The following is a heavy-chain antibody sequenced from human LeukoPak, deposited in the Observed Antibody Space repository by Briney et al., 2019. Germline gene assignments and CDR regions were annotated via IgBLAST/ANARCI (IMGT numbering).Heavy chain of an antibody. Sequence: VQPGGALRLSCAAPGFTFRSDAMHWGRQAPGEGLEYFSAISSNGGTTHYGNSVKGRFTISRDNFKNTLYLQMGSLRAEDMAVYFCARSSGYGYYFDYWGQGTLVTVSS. CDR3: ARSSGYGYYFDY. V-gene: IGHV3-64*01. CDR2: ISSNGGTT. J-gene: IGHJ4*02. CDR1: GFTFRSDA. D-gene: IGHD3-22*01.